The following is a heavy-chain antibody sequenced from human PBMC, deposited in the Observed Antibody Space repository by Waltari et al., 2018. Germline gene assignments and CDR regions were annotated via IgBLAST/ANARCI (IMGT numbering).Heavy chain of an antibody. V-gene: IGHV4-38-2*01. J-gene: IGHJ4*02. CDR1: GYSISSGYY. D-gene: IGHD1-1*01. Sequence: QVQLQESGPGLVKPSETLSLTCAVSGYSISSGYYWSWIRQHPGKGLEWIGSIYHSGSTYYNPSLKSRVTISVDTSKNQFSLKLSSVTAADTAVYYCARRLAGKGSGFDYWGQGTLVTVSS. CDR2: IYHSGST. CDR3: ARRLAGKGSGFDY.